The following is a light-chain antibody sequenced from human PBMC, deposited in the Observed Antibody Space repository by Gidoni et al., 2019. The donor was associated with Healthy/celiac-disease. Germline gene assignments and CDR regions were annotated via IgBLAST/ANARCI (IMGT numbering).Light chain of an antibody. J-gene: IGKJ2*01. CDR1: QSISSY. CDR3: QQSYSTPPYT. CDR2: DAS. V-gene: IGKV1-39*01. Sequence: NQMTQSPSSLSASVGDRVTLTCRASQSISSYLNWYQHKPGKSPKLLIYDASSLQSGVPSRFSGSGSGTDFTLTISSMQPEDFATYYCQQSYSTPPYTFGQGTKLEIK.